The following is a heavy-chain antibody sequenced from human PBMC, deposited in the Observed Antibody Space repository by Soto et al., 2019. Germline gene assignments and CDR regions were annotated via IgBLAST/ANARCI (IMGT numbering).Heavy chain of an antibody. CDR3: TTAVTPGDSSGYYY. Sequence: GGSLRLSCAASGFTFSNAWMSWVRQAPGKGLEWVGRIKSKTDGGTTDYAAPVKGRFTISRDDSKNTLYLQMNSLKTEDTAVYYCTTAVTPGDSSGYYYWGQGTLVTVYS. J-gene: IGHJ4*02. CDR1: GFTFSNAW. CDR2: IKSKTDGGTT. V-gene: IGHV3-15*01. D-gene: IGHD3-22*01.